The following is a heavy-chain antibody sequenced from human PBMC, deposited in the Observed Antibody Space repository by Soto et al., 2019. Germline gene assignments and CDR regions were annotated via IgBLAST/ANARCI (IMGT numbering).Heavy chain of an antibody. V-gene: IGHV1-2*02. J-gene: IGHJ2*01. CDR3: AIRTGQLATISEFDGDWFFEV. CDR1: GYTFTDYY. Sequence: ASVKVSCKASGYTFTDYYIHWVRQAPGQGLEWVGWINPDSGGTNLAQRFQGRVTMTSDTSINTAYMELSSLRSDDTAVYYCAIRTGQLATISEFDGDWFFEVWGRGTLVT. CDR2: INPDSGGT. D-gene: IGHD5-12*01.